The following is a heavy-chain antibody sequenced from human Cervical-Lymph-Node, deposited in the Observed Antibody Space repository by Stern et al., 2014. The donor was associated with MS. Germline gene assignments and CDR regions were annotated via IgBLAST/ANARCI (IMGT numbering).Heavy chain of an antibody. Sequence: VQLVESGAEVKKPGESLKISCKGSGYRFPTYWIGWVRQKTGKGLEWMGIIYPGDSDTRYSPSFQGQVTISADRSISTAYLQWSSLKASDTAMYYCARQDSSGYYVYWGQGTLVTVSS. J-gene: IGHJ4*02. CDR1: GYRFPTYW. CDR2: IYPGDSDT. D-gene: IGHD3-22*01. CDR3: ARQDSSGYYVY. V-gene: IGHV5-51*01.